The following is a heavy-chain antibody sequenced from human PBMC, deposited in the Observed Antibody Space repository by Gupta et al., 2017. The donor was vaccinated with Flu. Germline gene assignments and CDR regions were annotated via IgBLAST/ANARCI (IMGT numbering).Heavy chain of an antibody. V-gene: IGHV4-34*01. CDR2: INQSGVT. Sequence: WTWIRQPPGKGLEWFGEINQSGVTNYNPSLKSRLSMSVDTSKKQISLKLSSVTAADTAVYYCARGRAEYYYDSSSYNEFDYWGQGTLVTVSS. J-gene: IGHJ4*02. D-gene: IGHD3-22*01. CDR3: ARGRAEYYYDSSSYNEFDY.